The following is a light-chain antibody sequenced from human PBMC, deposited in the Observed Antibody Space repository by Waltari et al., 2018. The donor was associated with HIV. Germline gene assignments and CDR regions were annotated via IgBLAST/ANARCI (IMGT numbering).Light chain of an antibody. CDR1: SSNIGAGYD. J-gene: IGLJ1*01. Sequence: QSVLTQPPSVSGAPGQRVTISCTGRSSNIGAGYDVPWYKQLPGTAPKLLIYGNSNRPSGVPDRFSGSKSGTSASLAITGLQAEDEADYYCQSYDSSLSGRNHVFGTGTKVTVL. CDR3: QSYDSSLSGRNHV. CDR2: GNS. V-gene: IGLV1-40*01.